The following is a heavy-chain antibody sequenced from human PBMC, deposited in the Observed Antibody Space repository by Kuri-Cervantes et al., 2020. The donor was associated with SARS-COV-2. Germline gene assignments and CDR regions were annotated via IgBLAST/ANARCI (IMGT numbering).Heavy chain of an antibody. CDR1: GFTFSSYS. J-gene: IGHJ4*02. CDR3: ARAQRGLMVALDY. D-gene: IGHD5-12*01. CDR2: ISSSSSYI. Sequence: GESLKISCAASGFTFSSYSMNWVRQAPGKGLEWVSSISSSSSYIYYADSVKDRFTISRDNAKNSLYLQMNSLTAEDTAVYYCARAQRGLMVALDYWGQGTLVTVSS. V-gene: IGHV3-21*01.